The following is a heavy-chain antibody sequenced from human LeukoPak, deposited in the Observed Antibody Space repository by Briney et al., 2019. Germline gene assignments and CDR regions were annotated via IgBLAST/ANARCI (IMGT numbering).Heavy chain of an antibody. Sequence: PGRSLRLSCAASGFTFSSSAMHWVRQAPGKGLEGVAVFSRDGSNKYYADSVKGRFTISRDNSKNTLYLQMNGLRAEDTALYYCATGKSDASGYDFMLPYWGQGTLVTVSS. V-gene: IGHV3-30*01. CDR1: GFTFSSSA. D-gene: IGHD5-12*01. J-gene: IGHJ4*02. CDR3: ATGKSDASGYDFMLPY. CDR2: FSRDGSNK.